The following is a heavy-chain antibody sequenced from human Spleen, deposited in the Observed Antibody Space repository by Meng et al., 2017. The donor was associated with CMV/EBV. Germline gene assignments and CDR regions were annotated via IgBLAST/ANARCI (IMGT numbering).Heavy chain of an antibody. CDR1: GFNFSTHG. Sequence: GESLKISCAASGFNFSTHGIHWVRQAPGKGLEWVAFIRYDGSNKYYADSVKGRFTISRDNSKNTLYLQMNSLRAEDTAVYYCARHGRYSQYCSSTSCYERYGMDVWGQGTTVTVSS. D-gene: IGHD2-2*01. CDR2: IRYDGSNK. J-gene: IGHJ6*02. V-gene: IGHV3-30*02. CDR3: ARHGRYSQYCSSTSCYERYGMDV.